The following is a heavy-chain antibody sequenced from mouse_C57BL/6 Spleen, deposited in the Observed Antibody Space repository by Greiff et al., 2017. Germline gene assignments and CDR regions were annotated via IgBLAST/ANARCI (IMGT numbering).Heavy chain of an antibody. CDR2: IYPVSGET. J-gene: IGHJ4*01. Sequence: VQLQQSGAELARPGASVTLSCKASGYTFTDHIMHWVKKRPGQGLEWIGRIYPVSGETNYNQKFMGKATLSVDPSSSTVYMVLNSLTSEDPAVYYCGRSKEGGYYAMDYWGQGTSVTVSS. V-gene: IGHV1-11*01. CDR3: GRSKEGGYYAMDY. CDR1: GYTFTDHI.